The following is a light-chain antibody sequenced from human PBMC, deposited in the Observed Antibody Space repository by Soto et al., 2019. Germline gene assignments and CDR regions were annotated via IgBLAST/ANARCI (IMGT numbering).Light chain of an antibody. CDR1: QSLVHSDGIAY. V-gene: IGKV2-30*02. Sequence: DVVMTQSPLSLPVTLGQPASISCRSNQSLVHSDGIAYFSWFKQRPGRSPRRXSYKVSNRDSGVPARFRGSGSGTDFALKISRVEAEDVGVYYCMQGTHWPITFGQGTRLEIK. J-gene: IGKJ5*01. CDR2: KVS. CDR3: MQGTHWPIT.